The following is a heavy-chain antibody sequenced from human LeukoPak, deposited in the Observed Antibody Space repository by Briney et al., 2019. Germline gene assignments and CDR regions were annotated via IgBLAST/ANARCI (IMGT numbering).Heavy chain of an antibody. J-gene: IGHJ4*02. Sequence: ASVKVSCKASGGTFSSYAISWVRQAPGQGLEWMGRIIPIFGTANYAQKFQGRVTITTDESTSTAYMELSRLRSEDTAVYYCARDEPNYYDSSGYPDQYDYWGQGTLVTVSS. CDR1: GGTFSSYA. CDR3: ARDEPNYYDSSGYPDQYDY. V-gene: IGHV1-69*05. CDR2: IIPIFGTA. D-gene: IGHD3-22*01.